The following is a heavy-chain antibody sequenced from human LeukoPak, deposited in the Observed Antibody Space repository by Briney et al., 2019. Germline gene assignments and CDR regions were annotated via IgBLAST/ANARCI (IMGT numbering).Heavy chain of an antibody. V-gene: IGHV4-59*01. CDR3: ARDKSGPTAHYDVFEI. CDR2: FYYSGRT. D-gene: IGHD4/OR15-4a*01. Sequence: SETLSLTCTVSGGSITNNYWNWHWIRQPQGRGLEWIGYFYYSGRTNYNASLRSRVNIAVDKSNNQVSLKLNSVTAADTAMYYCARDKSGPTAHYDVFEIWGQGTMVTVSS. CDR1: GGSITNNY. J-gene: IGHJ3*02.